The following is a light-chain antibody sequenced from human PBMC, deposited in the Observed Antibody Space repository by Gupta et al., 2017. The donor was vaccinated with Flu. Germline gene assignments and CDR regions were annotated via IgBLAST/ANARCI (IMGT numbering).Light chain of an antibody. CDR2: DDS. J-gene: IGLJ2*01. Sequence: SAAITATLTCSGVSVGNYVTSYQQHPDEAPTLMVYDDSKRPSAGPHGFSGSYSGDTTSPTIIGLKEDEDDDYYYCPYSVSSTVVFGGGTKLTVL. CDR1: CSGVSVGNY. V-gene: IGLV2-11*01. CDR3: CPYSVSSTVV.